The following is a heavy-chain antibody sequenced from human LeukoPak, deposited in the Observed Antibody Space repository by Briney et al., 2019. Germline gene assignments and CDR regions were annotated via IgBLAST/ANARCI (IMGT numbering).Heavy chain of an antibody. J-gene: IGHJ5*02. D-gene: IGHD6-19*01. V-gene: IGHV3-23*01. CDR2: ISGSGGST. Sequence: GSLRLSCAASGFTFSSYAMRWVRQAPGKGLEWVSAISGSGGSTYYADSVKGRFTISRDNSKNTLYLQMNSLRAEDTAVYYCAKDLSSGWYEANWFDPWGQGTLVTVSS. CDR1: GFTFSSYA. CDR3: AKDLSSGWYEANWFDP.